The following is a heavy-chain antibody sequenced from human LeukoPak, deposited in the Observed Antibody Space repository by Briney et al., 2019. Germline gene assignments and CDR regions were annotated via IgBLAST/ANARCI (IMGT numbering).Heavy chain of an antibody. D-gene: IGHD5-18*01. Sequence: PGGSLRLSCAASGFTFSSYGMHWVRQAPGKGLEWVAVISYDGSNKYYADSVEGRFTISRDNSKNTLYLQMNSLRAEDTAVYYCAKDRNGHSYGHTYYYYYYGMDVWGQGTTVTVSS. J-gene: IGHJ6*02. V-gene: IGHV3-30*18. CDR2: ISYDGSNK. CDR3: AKDRNGHSYGHTYYYYYYGMDV. CDR1: GFTFSSYG.